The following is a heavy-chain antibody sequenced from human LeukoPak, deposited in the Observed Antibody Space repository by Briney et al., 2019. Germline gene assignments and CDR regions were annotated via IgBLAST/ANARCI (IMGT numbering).Heavy chain of an antibody. D-gene: IGHD3-22*01. V-gene: IGHV3-64*01. CDR1: GFTFSSYA. CDR3: ARVGGDSSGYYYYFDY. Sequence: LSGGSLRLSCAAFGFTFSSYAMHWVRQAPGKGLEYVSAISSNGGSTYYANSVKGRFTISRDNSKNTLYLQMGSLRAEDMAVYYCARVGGDSSGYYYYFDYWGQGTLVTVSS. CDR2: ISSNGGST. J-gene: IGHJ4*02.